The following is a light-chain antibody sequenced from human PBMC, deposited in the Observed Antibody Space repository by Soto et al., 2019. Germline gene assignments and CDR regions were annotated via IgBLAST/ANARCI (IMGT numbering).Light chain of an antibody. CDR1: QSISSW. CDR2: DAS. V-gene: IGKV1-5*01. CDR3: QHPWT. Sequence: DIQMTQSPSTLSASVGDRVTITCRASQSISSWLAWYQQKPGKAPKLLIYDASSLESGVPSRFSGSGSGTEFTLTLSSLQPDDFATYYCQHPWTFGQGTKVEIK. J-gene: IGKJ1*01.